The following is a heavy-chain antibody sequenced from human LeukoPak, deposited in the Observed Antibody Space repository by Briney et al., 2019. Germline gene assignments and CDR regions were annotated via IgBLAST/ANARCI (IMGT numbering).Heavy chain of an antibody. D-gene: IGHD5-12*01. J-gene: IGHJ4*02. CDR1: RFTFSSYG. CDR3: AVGGVATNSA. Sequence: GWSLRLSCAASRFTFSSYGMHWVRPAPGKGLAGVAFIRYDGSNKYYADSLKGRFTISRDNSKNTLYLQMNSLRAEDTAVYYCAVGGVATNSAWGQGTLVTVSS. CDR2: IRYDGSNK. V-gene: IGHV3-30*02.